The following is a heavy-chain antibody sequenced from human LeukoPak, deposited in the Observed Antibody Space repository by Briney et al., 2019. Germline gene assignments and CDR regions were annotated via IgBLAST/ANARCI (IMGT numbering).Heavy chain of an antibody. V-gene: IGHV3-30*02. J-gene: IGHJ4*02. CDR2: IRYDGSNK. CDR3: AKEPGYDFWSGYSTFDY. D-gene: IGHD3-3*01. CDR1: GFTFSSYG. Sequence: GGSLRLSCAASGFTFSSYGMHWVRQAPGKGLEWVAFIRYDGSNKCYADSVKGRFTISRGNSKNTLYLQMNSLRAEDTAVYYCAKEPGYDFWSGYSTFDYWGQGTLVTVSS.